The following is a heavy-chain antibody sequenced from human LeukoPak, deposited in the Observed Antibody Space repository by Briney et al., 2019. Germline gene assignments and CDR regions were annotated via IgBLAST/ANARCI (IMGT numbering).Heavy chain of an antibody. CDR2: IKEDGSQK. Sequence: GGSLRLSCEASGFTFTNYWMNWVRQAPGKGLEWVAFIKEDGSQKYYVDSVKGRFTISRDNAKNSLYLQMNSLRAEDTAIYYCARAGYSSGHHWGQGTLVTVSS. CDR3: ARAGYSSGHH. CDR1: GFTFTNYW. D-gene: IGHD6-19*01. J-gene: IGHJ5*02. V-gene: IGHV3-7*01.